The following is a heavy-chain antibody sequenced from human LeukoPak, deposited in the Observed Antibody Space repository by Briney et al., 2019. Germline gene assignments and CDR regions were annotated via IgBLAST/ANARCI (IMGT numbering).Heavy chain of an antibody. CDR1: GYTFTSYG. D-gene: IGHD6-13*01. J-gene: IGHJ4*02. CDR2: ISAYNGNI. Sequence: ASVKVSCKASGYTFTSYGISWVRQAPGQGLEWMGWISAYNGNINYAQKLQGRVTMTTDTSTSTAYMELRSLRSDDTAVYYCARDRPPAAGPGFDYWGQGTLVTVSS. V-gene: IGHV1-18*01. CDR3: ARDRPPAAGPGFDY.